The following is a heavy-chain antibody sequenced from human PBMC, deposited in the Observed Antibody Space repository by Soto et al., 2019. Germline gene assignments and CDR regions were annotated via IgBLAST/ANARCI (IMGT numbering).Heavy chain of an antibody. D-gene: IGHD6-13*01. Sequence: GGSLRLSCAASGFTFSSYGMHWVRQAPGKGLEWVAVIWYGGSNKYYADSVKGRFTISRDNSKNTLYLQMNSLRAEDTAVYYCARDKTPGIAAAGLDYWGQGTLVTVSS. CDR2: IWYGGSNK. V-gene: IGHV3-33*01. J-gene: IGHJ4*02. CDR3: ARDKTPGIAAAGLDY. CDR1: GFTFSSYG.